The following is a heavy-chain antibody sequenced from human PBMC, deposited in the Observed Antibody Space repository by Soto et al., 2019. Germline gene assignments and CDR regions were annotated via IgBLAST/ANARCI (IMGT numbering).Heavy chain of an antibody. V-gene: IGHV4-59*01. CDR1: GSDITTYY. CDR2: IYDTGST. J-gene: IGHJ5*02. CDR3: ARCPIDHNWFDP. D-gene: IGHD3-9*01. Sequence: SETLSLTCTVSGSDITTYYWSWLRQSPGKGLEWIGHIYDTGSTTYNPSLKSRVTISVDTSNKQFALRLTSVTAADTAVYYCARCPIDHNWFDPWGQGTLVTVSS.